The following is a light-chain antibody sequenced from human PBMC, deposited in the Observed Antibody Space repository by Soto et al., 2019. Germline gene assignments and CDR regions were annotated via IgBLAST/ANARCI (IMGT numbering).Light chain of an antibody. J-gene: IGKJ4*01. CDR2: GAS. CDR1: QSVGRNY. Sequence: ENVLTQSPGALSVSPGERATLSCRASQSVGRNYLAWYQQKPGQAPRLVIYGASSRATGVPDRFSGSGSGTDFTLAISRLEPEDFAVYYCQQYADSPLTFGGGTKVETK. V-gene: IGKV3-20*01. CDR3: QQYADSPLT.